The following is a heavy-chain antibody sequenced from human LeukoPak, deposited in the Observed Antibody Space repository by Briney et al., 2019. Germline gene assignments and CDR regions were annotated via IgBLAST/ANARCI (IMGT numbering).Heavy chain of an antibody. CDR1: GGSISSYY. V-gene: IGHV4-59*01. Sequence: SDTLSLTCTVSGGSISSYYWSWIRQPPGKGLEWIGYIYYSGSTNYNPSLKSRVTISVDTSKNQFSLKLSSVTAADTAVYYCARVPPYSSALFDYWGQGTLVTVSS. D-gene: IGHD6-25*01. CDR3: ARVPPYSSALFDY. CDR2: IYYSGST. J-gene: IGHJ4*02.